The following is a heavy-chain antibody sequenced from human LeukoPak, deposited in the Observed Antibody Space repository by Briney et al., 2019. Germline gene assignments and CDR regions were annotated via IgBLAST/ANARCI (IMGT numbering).Heavy chain of an antibody. Sequence: GGSLRLSCEGSGFTFSNYWMGWVRQAPGKGLEWVANIKQDGSEKYYVDSVKGRFTISRDNAKNSLYLQMNSLRAEDTAVYYCAREITSSSGWYWKNYYGMDVWGQGTTVTVSS. J-gene: IGHJ6*02. CDR3: AREITSSSGWYWKNYYGMDV. V-gene: IGHV3-7*01. CDR1: GFTFSNYW. D-gene: IGHD6-19*01. CDR2: IKQDGSEK.